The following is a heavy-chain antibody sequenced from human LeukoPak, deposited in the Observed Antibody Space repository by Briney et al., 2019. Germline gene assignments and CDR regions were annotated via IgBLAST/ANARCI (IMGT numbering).Heavy chain of an antibody. CDR1: GFTFSSYG. V-gene: IGHV3-48*01. D-gene: IGHD6-6*01. CDR3: ARGGAARPDY. Sequence: GGSLRLYCAASGFTFSSYGMNWVRQAPGKGLEWVSYISSSSTMSYADSVKGRFTISRDNAKNSLYLQMNSLRAEDTAVYYCARGGAARPDYWGQGTLVTVSS. CDR2: ISSSSTM. J-gene: IGHJ4*02.